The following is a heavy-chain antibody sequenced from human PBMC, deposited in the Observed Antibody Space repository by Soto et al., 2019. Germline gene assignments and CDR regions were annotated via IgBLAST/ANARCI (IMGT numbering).Heavy chain of an antibody. V-gene: IGHV1-69*13. CDR2: TIPIFDTP. CDR1: GGTFGNYG. J-gene: IGHJ5*01. D-gene: IGHD3-10*01. CDR3: ARDREDGSGTKYNWFDS. Sequence: SEKVSWKASGGTFGNYGISWMRQAPGQGLEWMGGTIPIFDTPHYAQKFRDRVTITADATSTAYMELTSLTSEDTATYYCARDREDGSGTKYNWFDSWGQGTLVTVSS.